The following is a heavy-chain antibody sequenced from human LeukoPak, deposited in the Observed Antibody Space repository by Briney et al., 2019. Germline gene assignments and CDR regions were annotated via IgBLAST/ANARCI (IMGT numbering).Heavy chain of an antibody. D-gene: IGHD2-2*01. Sequence: GGSLRLSCAASGFTFSSYGMHWVRQAPGKGLEWVAFIRYDGSNKYYADSVKGRFTISRDNSKNTLYLQMNSLRAEDTAVYYCAKDLNIVVVPAASGFDPWGQGTLVTVSS. CDR3: AKDLNIVVVPAASGFDP. V-gene: IGHV3-30*02. CDR2: IRYDGSNK. CDR1: GFTFSSYG. J-gene: IGHJ5*02.